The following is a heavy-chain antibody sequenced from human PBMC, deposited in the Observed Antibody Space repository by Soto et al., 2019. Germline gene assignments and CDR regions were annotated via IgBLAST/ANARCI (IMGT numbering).Heavy chain of an antibody. Sequence: SETLSLTCTVSGGSITNHYWSWIRQPPGKGLEWIGYIYYSGSTNYNPSLKSRVTISVDTSKNQFSLKLSSVTAADTAVYYCARPHGGSSGWDNWFDPWGQGTLVTVSS. J-gene: IGHJ5*02. CDR2: IYYSGST. CDR1: GGSITNHY. V-gene: IGHV4-59*11. D-gene: IGHD6-25*01. CDR3: ARPHGGSSGWDNWFDP.